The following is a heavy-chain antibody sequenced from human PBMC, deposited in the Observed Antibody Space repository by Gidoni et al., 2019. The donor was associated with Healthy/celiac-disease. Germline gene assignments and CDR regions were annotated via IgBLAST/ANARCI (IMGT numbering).Heavy chain of an antibody. Sequence: QVQLVESGGGVVQPGRSLRLSCLASGFPFSSFGMHWVRQAPGKGLEWVAVISYDGSNKYYADSVKGRFTISRDNSKNTLYLQMNSLRAEDTAVYYCAKASYYDFWSGYSENYFDYWGQGTLVTVSS. V-gene: IGHV3-30*18. CDR1: GFPFSSFG. CDR3: AKASYYDFWSGYSENYFDY. J-gene: IGHJ4*02. CDR2: ISYDGSNK. D-gene: IGHD3-3*01.